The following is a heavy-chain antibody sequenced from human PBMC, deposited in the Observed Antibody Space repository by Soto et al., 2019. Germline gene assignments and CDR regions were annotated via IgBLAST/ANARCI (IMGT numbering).Heavy chain of an antibody. V-gene: IGHV3-48*02. D-gene: IGHD6-19*01. J-gene: IGHJ4*02. CDR3: ARGRNEFGVSAAVGDYFDY. CDR1: GFTFSSYS. CDR2: ISSSSTI. Sequence: PGGSLRLSCAASGFTFSSYSMNWVRQAPGKGLEWVSYISSSSTIYYADSVKGRFTISRDNAKNSLYLQMNSLRDEDTAVYYCARGRNEFGVSAAVGDYFDYWGQGTLVTVSS.